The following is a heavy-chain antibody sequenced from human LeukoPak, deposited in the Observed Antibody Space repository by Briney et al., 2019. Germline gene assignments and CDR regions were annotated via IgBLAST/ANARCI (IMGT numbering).Heavy chain of an antibody. CDR3: ARVVRVSAFDI. J-gene: IGHJ3*02. V-gene: IGHV3-33*01. CDR2: IWYDGSNE. CDR1: GLMFSSHG. Sequence: PGGSLRLSCAASSGLMFSSHGMHLVRQAPGKGLEWVAVIWYDGSNEYYADSVKGRFTISRDNAKNSLYLQMNSLRAEDTAVYYCARVVRVSAFDIWGQGTMVTVSS.